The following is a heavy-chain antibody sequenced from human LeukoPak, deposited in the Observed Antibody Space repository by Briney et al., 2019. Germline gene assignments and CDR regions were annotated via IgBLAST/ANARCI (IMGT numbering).Heavy chain of an antibody. CDR1: GFTFSAYG. CDR2: ISYDASNK. CDR3: AKCQRLGAGYYYYGMDV. D-gene: IGHD3-16*01. V-gene: IGHV3-30*18. Sequence: PGGSLRLSCAASGFTFSAYGMHWVRQAPGKGLEWVAIISYDASNKYYADSVKGRFTISRDNSKNTLYLQMNSLRAEDTAVYYCAKCQRLGAGYYYYGMDVWGQGTTVTVSS. J-gene: IGHJ6*02.